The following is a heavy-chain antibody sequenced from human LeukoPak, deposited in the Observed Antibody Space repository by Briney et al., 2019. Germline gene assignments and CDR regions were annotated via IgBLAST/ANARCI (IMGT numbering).Heavy chain of an antibody. Sequence: ASVKVSCKASGYTFTGYYMHWVRQAPGQGLEWMGWINPNSGGTNYAQKFQGRVTMTRDTSTSTAYMELRSLRSDDTAVYYCARERRYYYDSSGTTFDYWGQGTLVTVSS. CDR1: GYTFTGYY. CDR2: INPNSGGT. V-gene: IGHV1-2*02. J-gene: IGHJ4*02. D-gene: IGHD3-22*01. CDR3: ARERRYYYDSSGTTFDY.